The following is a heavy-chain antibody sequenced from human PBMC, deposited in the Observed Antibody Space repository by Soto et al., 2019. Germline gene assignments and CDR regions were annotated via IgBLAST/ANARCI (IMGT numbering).Heavy chain of an antibody. CDR2: INHSGST. CDR1: GGSFSGYY. Sequence: SETLSLTCAVYGGSFSGYYWSWIRQPPGKGLEWIGEINHSGSTNYNPSLKSRVTISVDTSKNQFSLKLSSVTAADTAVYYCASFSTGYSSSWYQDYWGQGTLVTVSS. CDR3: ASFSTGYSSSWYQDY. D-gene: IGHD6-13*01. J-gene: IGHJ4*02. V-gene: IGHV4-34*01.